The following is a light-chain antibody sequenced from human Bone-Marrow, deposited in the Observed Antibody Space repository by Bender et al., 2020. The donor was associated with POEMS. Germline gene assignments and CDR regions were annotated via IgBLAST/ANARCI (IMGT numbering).Light chain of an antibody. J-gene: IGLJ3*02. CDR2: TNN. CDR1: SSNIGINT. CDR3: QSYDNSLGGWV. V-gene: IGLV1-44*01. Sequence: QSILTQPPSASGTPGQRVTISCSGSSSNIGINTVNWYQQLPGTAPKLLIHTNNQRPSGVPDRFSGSKSGTSASLAISGLRSDDEADYYCQSYDNSLGGWVFGGGTKLTVL.